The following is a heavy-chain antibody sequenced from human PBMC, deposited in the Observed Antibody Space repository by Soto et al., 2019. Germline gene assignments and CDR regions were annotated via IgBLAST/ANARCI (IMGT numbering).Heavy chain of an antibody. CDR3: ARTKAGYFYGIDY. J-gene: IGHJ4*02. D-gene: IGHD3-10*01. V-gene: IGHV4-31*03. CDR1: GDSITSGGYY. Sequence: SETLSLTCTVTGDSITSGGYYWSWIRQHPGKGLEWLGYIYGSGGSGSTLYNPSLKSRITLSVDTSKTQFSLNLSSVTVADTAVYFCARTKAGYFYGIDYWGQGTLVTVYS. CDR2: IYGSGGSGST.